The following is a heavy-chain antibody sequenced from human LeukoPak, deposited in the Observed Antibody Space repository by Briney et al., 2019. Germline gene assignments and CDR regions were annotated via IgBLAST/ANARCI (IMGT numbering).Heavy chain of an antibody. Sequence: GGSLRLSCAASGFTFSSYAMSWVRQAPGKGLKWVSTINDNGAGTYYADSVKGRFTISRDNSKNTLYLQMNSLRAEDTAVYYCAKDAGRPAAPGAFDIWGQGTMVTVSS. CDR2: INDNGAGT. V-gene: IGHV3-23*01. J-gene: IGHJ3*02. D-gene: IGHD2-2*01. CDR3: AKDAGRPAAPGAFDI. CDR1: GFTFSSYA.